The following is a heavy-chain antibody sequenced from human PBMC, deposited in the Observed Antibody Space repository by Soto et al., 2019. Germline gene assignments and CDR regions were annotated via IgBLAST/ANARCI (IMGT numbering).Heavy chain of an antibody. CDR2: IYDTGRT. D-gene: IGHD1-26*01. J-gene: IGHJ4*02. CDR1: GGTVSNDDYF. V-gene: IGHV4-61*08. CDR3: ATRSVFRPLDC. Sequence: SETLSLTCTVSGGTVSNDDYFWNWIRQSPGKGLEWIGYIYDTGRTNYNPSLKSRVTISVDTSKNQFSLNLNSVTAADTAVYYCATRSVFRPLDCWGQGILVTV.